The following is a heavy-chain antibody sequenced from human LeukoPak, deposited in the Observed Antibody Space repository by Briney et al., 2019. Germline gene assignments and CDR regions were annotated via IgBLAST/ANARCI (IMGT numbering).Heavy chain of an antibody. CDR2: IYYSGST. CDR3: ARVLLSGGKTPKGLNYYYYYGMDV. CDR1: GGSVSSGSYY. D-gene: IGHD1-26*01. J-gene: IGHJ6*02. V-gene: IGHV4-61*01. Sequence: SETLSLTCTVSGGSVSSGSYYWSWIRQPPGKGLEWIGYIYYSGSTNYNPSLKSRVTISVDTSKNQFSLKLSSVTAADTAVYYCARVLLSGGKTPKGLNYYYYYGMDVWGQGTTVTVSS.